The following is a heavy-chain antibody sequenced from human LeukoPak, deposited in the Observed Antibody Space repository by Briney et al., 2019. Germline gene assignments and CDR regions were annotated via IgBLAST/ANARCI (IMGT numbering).Heavy chain of an antibody. J-gene: IGHJ6*03. CDR2: IYYSGST. Sequence: SQTLSLTCTVSGGSISSGDYYWSWIRQPPGKGLEWIGYIYYSGSTYYNPSLKSRVTISVDTSKNQFSLKLSSVTAADTAVYYCAGGGGYTLHYYYYMDVWGKGTTVTVSS. D-gene: IGHD6-13*01. CDR1: GGSISSGDYY. V-gene: IGHV4-30-4*08. CDR3: AGGGGYTLHYYYYMDV.